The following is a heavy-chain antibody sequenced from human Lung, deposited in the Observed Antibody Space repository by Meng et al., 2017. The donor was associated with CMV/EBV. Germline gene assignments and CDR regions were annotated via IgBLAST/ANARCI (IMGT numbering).Heavy chain of an antibody. V-gene: IGHV4-39*01. CDR3: ARQESSWYYFDY. CDR2: IYYSGST. J-gene: IGHJ4*02. CDR1: GGSISSSSYY. D-gene: IGHD6-13*01. Sequence: SETLSLTCTVSGGSISSSSYYWGWIRQPPGKGLEWIGSIYYSGSTYYNPSLKSRVTISVDTSKNQFSLKMSLVTAAYTALYYCARQESSWYYFDYWGQGTLVTVSS.